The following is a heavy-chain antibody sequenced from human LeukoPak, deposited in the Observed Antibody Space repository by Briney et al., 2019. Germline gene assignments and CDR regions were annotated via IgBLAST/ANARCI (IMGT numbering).Heavy chain of an antibody. J-gene: IGHJ4*02. CDR2: INHSGST. Sequence: NPSETLSLTCAVYGGSFSGYYWNWIRQPPGKGLEWIGEINHSGSTNYNPSLKSRVTISVDTSKNHFSLKLSSVTAADTAMYYCATTRYFDWLLHDYWGQGTLVTVSS. CDR1: GGSFSGYY. D-gene: IGHD3-9*01. CDR3: ATTRYFDWLLHDY. V-gene: IGHV4-34*01.